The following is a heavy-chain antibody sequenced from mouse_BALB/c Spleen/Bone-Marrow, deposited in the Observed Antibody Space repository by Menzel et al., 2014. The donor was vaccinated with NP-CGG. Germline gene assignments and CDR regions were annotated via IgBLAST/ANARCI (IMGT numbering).Heavy chain of an antibody. CDR2: INPNNGGT. Sequence: VQLQQSGPELVKPGASVKISCKTSGYTFTEYTMHWVKQSHGKSLVWFGGINPNNGGTSYNQKFKAKATLTVDKSSSTVYMELRSLTSEDSAVYFCARGAYYGYGNWYFDVWGAGTTVTVSS. CDR1: GYTFTEYT. V-gene: IGHV1-18*01. J-gene: IGHJ1*01. D-gene: IGHD1-2*01. CDR3: ARGAYYGYGNWYFDV.